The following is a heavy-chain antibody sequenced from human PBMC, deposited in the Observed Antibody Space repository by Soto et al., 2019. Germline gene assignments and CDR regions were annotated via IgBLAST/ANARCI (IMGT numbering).Heavy chain of an antibody. J-gene: IGHJ4*02. CDR2: MSYDGNNQ. V-gene: IGHV3-30*18. CDR1: GFTFSIYA. Sequence: GSLRLSCVASGFTFSIYAMHWVRQAPGKGLEWVAIMSYDGNNQYYAGSVKGRFTISRDNSKNTLYLQMNSLRAEDTAVYYCAKDQYSGSPGKPDYWGQGTLVTVSS. D-gene: IGHD1-26*01. CDR3: AKDQYSGSPGKPDY.